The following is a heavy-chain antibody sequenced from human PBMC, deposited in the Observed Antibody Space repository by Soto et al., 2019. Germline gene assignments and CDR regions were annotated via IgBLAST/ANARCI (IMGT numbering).Heavy chain of an antibody. V-gene: IGHV3-30-3*01. J-gene: IGHJ2*01. Sequence: QVQLVESGGGVVQPGRSLRLSCAASGFTFSSYAMHWVRQAPGKGLEWVAVISYDGSNKYYADSVKGRFTISRDNSKNTLYLQMNSLRAEDTAVYYCARDSGIAVAGTGPNWYFDLWDRGTLVTVSS. D-gene: IGHD6-19*01. CDR3: ARDSGIAVAGTGPNWYFDL. CDR2: ISYDGSNK. CDR1: GFTFSSYA.